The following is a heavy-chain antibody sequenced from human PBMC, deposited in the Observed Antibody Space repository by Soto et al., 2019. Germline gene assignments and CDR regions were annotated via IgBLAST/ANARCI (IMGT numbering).Heavy chain of an antibody. CDR2: ISAYNGDT. CDR1: GYTFTSYG. D-gene: IGHD3-3*01. Sequence: ASVKVSCKASGYTFTSYGISWVRQAPGQGLEWMGWISAYNGDTNYAQKLQGRVTMTTDTSTSTAYMELRSLRSDDTAVYYCARDRYYDFWSGLWMGGYMDVWGQGTTVTVSS. J-gene: IGHJ6*02. CDR3: ARDRYYDFWSGLWMGGYMDV. V-gene: IGHV1-18*01.